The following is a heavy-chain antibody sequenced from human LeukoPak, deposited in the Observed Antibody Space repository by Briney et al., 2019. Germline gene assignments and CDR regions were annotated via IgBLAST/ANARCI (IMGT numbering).Heavy chain of an antibody. J-gene: IGHJ4*02. CDR2: ISRSGTFL. CDR1: GFTFSSYS. V-gene: IGHV3-21*01. D-gene: IGHD5-12*01. CDR3: AREGGGYDSGYFYFDS. Sequence: GGSLRLSCAASGFTFSSYSKNWVRQAPGKGLEWVSSISRSGTFLYYADSLKGRFTISRDNARNSLYLQMNSLRADDTAVYYCAREGGGYDSGYFYFDSWGQGTLVTVSS.